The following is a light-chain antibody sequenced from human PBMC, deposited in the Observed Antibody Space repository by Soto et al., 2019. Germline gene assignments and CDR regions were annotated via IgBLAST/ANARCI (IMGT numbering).Light chain of an antibody. CDR3: QQYDNWPRT. Sequence: EKGMTQSPATLSVSPGERATLSCRASQSVGSDLAWYQQKPGQPPRLLIYDASTRATGIPSRFSGSGSGTEFTLTISSLKSEDFAVYYCQQYDNWPRTFGQGTRVDFK. CDR1: QSVGSD. J-gene: IGKJ1*01. V-gene: IGKV3-15*01. CDR2: DAS.